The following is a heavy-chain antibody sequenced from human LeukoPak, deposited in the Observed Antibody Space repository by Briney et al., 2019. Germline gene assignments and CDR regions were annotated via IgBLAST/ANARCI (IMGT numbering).Heavy chain of an antibody. J-gene: IGHJ3*02. CDR1: GGYISADY. Sequence: SETLSLTCAVSGGYISADYWIWIRQPPGTGLEWIGYISYSGNTNYNPSLKSRVTISVDTSKNQFSLKLTSVTAADTAVYYCARLGQPNAFDIWGQGTMVTVSS. CDR3: ARLGQPNAFDI. CDR2: ISYSGNT. V-gene: IGHV4-59*08. D-gene: IGHD3-16*01.